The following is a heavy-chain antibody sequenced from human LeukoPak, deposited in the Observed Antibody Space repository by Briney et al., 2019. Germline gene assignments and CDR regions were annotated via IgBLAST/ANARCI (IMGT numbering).Heavy chain of an antibody. J-gene: IGHJ3*02. CDR3: ARDSGYYDSSGYEGFGAFDI. CDR2: ISSSSSTI. CDR1: GFTFSSYS. D-gene: IGHD3-22*01. Sequence: GGSLRLSCAASGFTFSSYSMNWVRQAPGKGLEWVSYISSSSSTIYYADSVKGRFTISRDNAKNSLYLQMNSLRAEDTAVYYCARDSGYYDSSGYEGFGAFDIWGQGTMVTVSS. V-gene: IGHV3-48*04.